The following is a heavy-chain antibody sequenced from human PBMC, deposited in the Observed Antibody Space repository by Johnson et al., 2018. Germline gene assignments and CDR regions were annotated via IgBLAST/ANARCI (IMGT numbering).Heavy chain of an antibody. Sequence: VQLQESGGGLVQPGRSLRLSCAASGFTFDDYAMHWVRQAPGKGLEWVSGISWNSGRIGYADSVKGRFTISRDNAKNSLYLQMNSLRAEDTALYYCAKEDHGGAFDIWGQGTMVTVSS. CDR2: ISWNSGRI. CDR3: AKEDHGGAFDI. CDR1: GFTFDDYA. J-gene: IGHJ3*02. V-gene: IGHV3-9*01. D-gene: IGHD3-16*01.